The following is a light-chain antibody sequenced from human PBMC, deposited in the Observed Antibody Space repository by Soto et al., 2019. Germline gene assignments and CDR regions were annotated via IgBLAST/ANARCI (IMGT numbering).Light chain of an antibody. CDR3: QQRSNWPKT. J-gene: IGKJ1*01. CDR2: DAS. V-gene: IGKV3-11*01. Sequence: EIVLTQYPATLSLSPGERATLSCRASQSVGSYLAWYQQKPGQAPRLLIDDASNRATGIPARFSGSGSGTDFTLTISSLESEDFAVYYCQQRSNWPKTFGQGTKVESK. CDR1: QSVGSY.